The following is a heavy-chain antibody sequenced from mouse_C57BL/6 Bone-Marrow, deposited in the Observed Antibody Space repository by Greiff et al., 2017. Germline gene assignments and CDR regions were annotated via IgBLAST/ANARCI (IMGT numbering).Heavy chain of an antibody. CDR3: PTPPTPDYYGSSPGGFDV. V-gene: IGHV14-1*01. CDR2: IDPEDGDT. J-gene: IGHJ1*03. CDR1: GFNFNDYY. D-gene: IGHD1-1*01. Sequence: VQLQQSGAELVRPGASVKLSCTASGFNFNDYYMHWVKQRPEQGLEWIGRIDPEDGDTEYAPKFQGKATMTADTSYNTAYLQRSSLTSEDTAVYYCPTPPTPDYYGSSPGGFDVWGTGTTVTVSS.